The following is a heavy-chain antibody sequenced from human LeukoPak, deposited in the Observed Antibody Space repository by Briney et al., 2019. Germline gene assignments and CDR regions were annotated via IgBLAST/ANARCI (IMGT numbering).Heavy chain of an antibody. CDR2: IKQDGSEK. V-gene: IGHV3-7*03. CDR1: GFTFSSSW. D-gene: IGHD3-10*01. CDR3: AKALYGSGSHYTGRALSFDI. Sequence: TGGSLRLSCAVSGFTFSSSWMSWVRQAPGKGLEWVATIKQDGSEKSYVDSVKGRFTISRDNAKNSLYLQMNSLRAEDTALYFCAKALYGSGSHYTGRALSFDIWGQGTMVTVSS. J-gene: IGHJ3*02.